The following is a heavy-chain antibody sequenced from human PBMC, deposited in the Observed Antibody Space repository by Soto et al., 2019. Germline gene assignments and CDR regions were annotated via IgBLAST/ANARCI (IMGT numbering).Heavy chain of an antibody. D-gene: IGHD3-3*01. J-gene: IGHJ4*01. Sequence: ITRTVPHESLNRTSYSYAFFRQPPGKGLEWIGSIYYSGTTYYNPSLKSRVTISVDRSKNQFSLKLSSVTAADTAVYLFGRQLRFTLFAYWG. V-gene: IGHV4-39*01. CDR3: GRQLRFTLFAY. CDR2: IYYSGTT. CDR1: HESLNRTSYS.